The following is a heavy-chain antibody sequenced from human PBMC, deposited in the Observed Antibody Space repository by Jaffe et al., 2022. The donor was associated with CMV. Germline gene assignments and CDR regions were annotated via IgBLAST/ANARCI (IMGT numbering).Heavy chain of an antibody. CDR2: IRSKAYGGTT. Sequence: EVQLVESGGGLVQPGRSLRLSCTASGFTFGDYAMSWVRQAPGKGLEWVGFIRSKAYGGTTEYAASVKGRFTISRDDSKSIAYLQMNSLKTEDTAVYYCTRDLGHSSGWYEVDYFDYWGQGTLVTVSS. J-gene: IGHJ4*02. CDR3: TRDLGHSSGWYEVDYFDY. CDR1: GFTFGDYA. D-gene: IGHD6-19*01. V-gene: IGHV3-49*04.